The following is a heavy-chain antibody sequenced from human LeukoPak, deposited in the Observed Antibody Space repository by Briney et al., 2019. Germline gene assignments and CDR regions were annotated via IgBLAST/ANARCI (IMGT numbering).Heavy chain of an antibody. V-gene: IGHV1-69*05. Sequence: SVKVSCKAAGGTFSSYAISWVRQAPGQGREWMGGIIPIFGTANYAQKFQGRVTITTDASTSTAYMELSSLRSEDTAVYYCAREGVAGGAFDIWGQGTMVTVSS. D-gene: IGHD6-19*01. CDR1: GGTFSSYA. CDR2: IIPIFGTA. J-gene: IGHJ3*02. CDR3: AREGVAGGAFDI.